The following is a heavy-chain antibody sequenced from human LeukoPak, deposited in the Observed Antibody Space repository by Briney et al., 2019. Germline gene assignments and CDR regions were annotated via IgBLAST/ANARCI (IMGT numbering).Heavy chain of an antibody. CDR2: IIPILGIA. Sequence: ASVKVSRKASGGTFSSYAISWVRQAPGQGLEWMGRIIPILGIANYAQKFQGRVTITADKSTSTAYMELSSLRSEDTAVYYCASSIPNCSGGSCLGDWGQGTLVTVSS. J-gene: IGHJ4*02. CDR3: ASSIPNCSGGSCLGD. V-gene: IGHV1-69*04. D-gene: IGHD2-15*01. CDR1: GGTFSSYA.